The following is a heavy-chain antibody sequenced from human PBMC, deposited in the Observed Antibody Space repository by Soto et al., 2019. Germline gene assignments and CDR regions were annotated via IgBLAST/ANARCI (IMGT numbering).Heavy chain of an antibody. CDR1: GFSLSTSGLG. Sequence: QITLKESGPTLVRPTQTLTLTCTFSGFSLSTSGLGVGWIRQPPGKALEWLALIYWNNDKRYSPSLKARLTITKDTSKTQVALTMTDMDPVDTATYYCAHRPSGWYLFDYWGQGTLVTVSS. V-gene: IGHV2-5*01. CDR3: AHRPSGWYLFDY. J-gene: IGHJ4*02. D-gene: IGHD6-19*01. CDR2: IYWNNDK.